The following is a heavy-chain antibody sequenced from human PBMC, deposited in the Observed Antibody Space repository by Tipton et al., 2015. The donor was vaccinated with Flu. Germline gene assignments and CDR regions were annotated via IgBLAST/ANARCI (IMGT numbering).Heavy chain of an antibody. CDR2: ICPPGSI. J-gene: IGHJ5*02. CDR3: ARRDYRNYVSDSKNWFDP. Sequence: TLSLTCSVSGSSIGGSYCWGWIRQPPRKGLQWIGGICPPGSIYHNPSLKSRLTLSLDTSRIQFSLRLTSVTAADTAVYYGARRDYRNYVSDSKNWFDPWGEGTLVTVSS. D-gene: IGHD4-11*01. V-gene: IGHV4-38-2*01. CDR1: GSSIGGSYC.